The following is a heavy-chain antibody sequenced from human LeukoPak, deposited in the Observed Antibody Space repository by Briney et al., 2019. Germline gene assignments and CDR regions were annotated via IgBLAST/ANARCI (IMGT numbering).Heavy chain of an antibody. V-gene: IGHV5-10-1*01. D-gene: IGHD6-19*01. Sequence: GESLKISCKGSGYSFTNNWITWVRQMPGKGLEWMGRIDPSDSYTDSSPSFQGHVTISADKSISTAYLQWSSLKASDTAMYYCARGRGWADYWGQGTLVTASS. CDR3: ARGRGWADY. CDR1: GYSFTNNW. CDR2: IDPSDSYT. J-gene: IGHJ4*02.